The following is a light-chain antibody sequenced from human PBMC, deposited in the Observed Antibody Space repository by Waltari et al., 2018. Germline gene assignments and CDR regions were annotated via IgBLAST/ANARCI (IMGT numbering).Light chain of an antibody. CDR3: SSYTSRNTWL. CDR2: EFS. Sequence: QSALIQPASLSGSPGQSITLSCPVGTRDLGDYNFVAWYQQHPGKAPKLILYEFSSRPSGVSNRFYGSKSGNAASLTISGLQTEAEADYYCSSYTSRNTWLFGGGTKVTVL. V-gene: IGLV2-14*01. CDR1: TRDLGDYNF. J-gene: IGLJ3*02.